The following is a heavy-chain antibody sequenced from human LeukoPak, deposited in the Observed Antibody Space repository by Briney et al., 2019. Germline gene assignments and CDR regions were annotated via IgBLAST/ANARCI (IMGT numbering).Heavy chain of an antibody. CDR3: ARGGSSWYFDY. D-gene: IGHD6-13*01. CDR1: GGSISSSSYY. CDR2: IYYSGST. V-gene: IGHV4-39*07. Sequence: SETLSLTCTVSGGSISSSSYYWGWIRQPPGKGLEWIGSIYYSGSTYYNPSLKSRVTISVDTSKNQFSLKLSSVTAADTAVYYCARGGSSWYFDYWGQGTLVTVSS. J-gene: IGHJ4*02.